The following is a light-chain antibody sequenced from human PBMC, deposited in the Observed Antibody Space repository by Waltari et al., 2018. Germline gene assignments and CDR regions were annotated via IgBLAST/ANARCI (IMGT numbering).Light chain of an antibody. V-gene: IGKV4-1*01. Sequence: DIVMTQSPDSLAVSLGERATINCKSSQSVLYTPNNKIYLAWYQRKAGQSPKLLISWASTRESGVPDRFSGSGSGTDFTLTISSLQAEDVAVYYCQQYFSTPYTFGQGTKLEIK. J-gene: IGKJ2*01. CDR3: QQYFSTPYT. CDR2: WAS. CDR1: QSVLYTPNNKIY.